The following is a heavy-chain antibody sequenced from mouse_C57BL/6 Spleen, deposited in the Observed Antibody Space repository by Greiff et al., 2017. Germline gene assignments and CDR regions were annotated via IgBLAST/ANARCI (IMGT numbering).Heavy chain of an antibody. D-gene: IGHD1-1*01. CDR2: ISYDGSN. J-gene: IGHJ4*01. CDR3: ARGYYGSSYAMDY. Sequence: VQLKESGPGLVKPSQSLSLTCSVTGYSITSGYYWNWIRQFPGNKLEWMGYISYDGSNNYNPSLKNRISITRDTSKNQFFLKLNSVTTEDTATYYCARGYYGSSYAMDYWGQGTSVTVSS. V-gene: IGHV3-6*01. CDR1: GYSITSGYY.